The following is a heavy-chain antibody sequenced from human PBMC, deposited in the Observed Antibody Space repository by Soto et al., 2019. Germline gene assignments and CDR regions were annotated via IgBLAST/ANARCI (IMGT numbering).Heavy chain of an antibody. J-gene: IGHJ5*02. CDR3: ARLDRRYSSSWYNWFDP. CDR1: GYTFTGYY. V-gene: IGHV1-2*04. Sequence: GASVKVSCKASGYTFTGYYMHWVRQAPGQGLEWMGWINPNSGGTNYAQKFQGWVTMTRDTSISTAYMELSRLRSDDTAVYYCARLDRRYSSSWYNWFDPWGQGTLVTVSS. CDR2: INPNSGGT. D-gene: IGHD6-13*01.